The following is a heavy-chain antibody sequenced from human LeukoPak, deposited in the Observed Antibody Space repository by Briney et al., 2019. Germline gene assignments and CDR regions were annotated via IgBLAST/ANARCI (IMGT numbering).Heavy chain of an antibody. Sequence: SETLSLTCTVPGGSISSYHWSWIRQPAGKGLEWIGRIYSTGSTNYNPSLKSRVTMSVDTSKNQFSLRLRSVTAADTAVYYCARQIASAGTAGFDFWGQGALVTVSS. D-gene: IGHD6-13*01. J-gene: IGHJ4*02. V-gene: IGHV4-4*07. CDR2: IYSTGST. CDR3: ARQIASAGTAGFDF. CDR1: GGSISSYH.